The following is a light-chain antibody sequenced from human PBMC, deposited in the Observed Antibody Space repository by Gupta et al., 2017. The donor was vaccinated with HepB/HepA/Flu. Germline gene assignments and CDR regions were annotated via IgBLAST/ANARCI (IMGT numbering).Light chain of an antibody. Sequence: EIVLTQSPGTLSLSPGEGATLSCRASQSLRRFLAWYQQTPGQAPRLLIYGASNRATGIPVRFSGSGSGTDFTLTISNLEPEDFAVYYCQQRSNWPLTFGGGTKVEI. CDR2: GAS. V-gene: IGKV3-11*01. CDR3: QQRSNWPLT. J-gene: IGKJ4*01. CDR1: QSLRRF.